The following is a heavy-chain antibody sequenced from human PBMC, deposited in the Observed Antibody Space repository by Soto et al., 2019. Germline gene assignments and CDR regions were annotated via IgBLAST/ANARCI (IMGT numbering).Heavy chain of an antibody. CDR3: VKDLDFWSGYYELEYYFDY. CDR1: GLTFSSYA. Sequence: PGGSLRLSCSASGLTFSSYAMHWVRQAPGKGLEYVSAISSNGGSTYYADSVKGRFTISRDNSKNTLYLQMSSLRAEDTAVYYCVKDLDFWSGYYELEYYFDYWGQGTLVTVSS. J-gene: IGHJ4*02. D-gene: IGHD3-3*01. CDR2: ISSNGGST. V-gene: IGHV3-64D*08.